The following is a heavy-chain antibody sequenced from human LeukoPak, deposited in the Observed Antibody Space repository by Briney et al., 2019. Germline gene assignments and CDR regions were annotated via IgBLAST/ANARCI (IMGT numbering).Heavy chain of an antibody. V-gene: IGHV1-18*04. CDR2: ISAYNGNT. CDR1: GYTFTSYG. D-gene: IGHD3-10*01. J-gene: IGHJ4*02. CDR3: ARTLGPPYYYGSGSYDFDY. Sequence: ASVKVSCKASGYTFTSYGISWVRQAPGQGLEWMGWISAYNGNTNYAQKLQGRVTMTTDTSTSTAYMELRSLRSGDTAVYYCARTLGPPYYYGSGSYDFDYWGQGTLVTVSS.